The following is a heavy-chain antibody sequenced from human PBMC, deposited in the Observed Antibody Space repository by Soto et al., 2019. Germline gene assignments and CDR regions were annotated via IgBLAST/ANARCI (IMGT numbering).Heavy chain of an antibody. CDR3: AKRGPLYNWNLIPEYYFDY. J-gene: IGHJ4*02. CDR1: GFTFSSYA. V-gene: IGHV3-23*01. D-gene: IGHD1-1*01. CDR2: ISGSGGST. Sequence: GGSLRLSCAASGFTFSSYAMSWVRQAPGKGLEWVSAISGSGGSTCYADSVKGRFTISRDNSKNTLYLQMNSLRAEDTAVYYCAKRGPLYNWNLIPEYYFDYWGQGTLVTVSS.